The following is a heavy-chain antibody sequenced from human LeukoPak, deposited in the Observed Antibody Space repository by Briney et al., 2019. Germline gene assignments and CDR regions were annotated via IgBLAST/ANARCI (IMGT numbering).Heavy chain of an antibody. CDR1: GFTFSTYW. Sequence: PGGSLRLSCAASGFTFSTYWMSWVRQAPGKGLEWVANIKEDGSQKYYVYSLRGRFTISRDNAKNSLYLQMNSLRAEDTSVYYCARIYCTSTSCYTPYFDSWGQGTLVTVSS. CDR3: ARIYCTSTSCYTPYFDS. CDR2: IKEDGSQK. D-gene: IGHD2-2*02. J-gene: IGHJ4*02. V-gene: IGHV3-7*04.